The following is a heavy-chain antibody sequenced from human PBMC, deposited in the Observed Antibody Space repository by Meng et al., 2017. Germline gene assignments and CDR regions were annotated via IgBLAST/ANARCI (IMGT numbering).Heavy chain of an antibody. V-gene: IGHV3-11*01. J-gene: IGHJ4*02. CDR2: ISSSGSTI. D-gene: IGHD1-26*01. CDR3: ARDPNSGSYYAGG. Sequence: GGSLRLSCAASGFTFSDYYMSWIRQAPGKGLEWVSYISSSGSTIYYADSVKGRFTISRDNATNSLYLQMNSLRAEDTAVYYCARDPNSGSYYAGGWGQGTLVTVSS. CDR1: GFTFSDYY.